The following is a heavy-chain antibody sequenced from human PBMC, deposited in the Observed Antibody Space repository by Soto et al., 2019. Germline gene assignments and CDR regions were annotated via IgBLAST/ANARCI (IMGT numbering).Heavy chain of an antibody. CDR1: GFTFSSYA. J-gene: IGHJ4*02. D-gene: IGHD1-7*01. CDR2: ISGSGGST. Sequence: GESLRLSCAASGFTFSSYAMSWVRQAPGKGLEWVSAISGSGGSTYYADSVKGRFTISRDNSKNTLYLQMNSLRAEDTAVYYCVKESNWNYIRHFDYWGQGTLVTVSS. V-gene: IGHV3-23*01. CDR3: VKESNWNYIRHFDY.